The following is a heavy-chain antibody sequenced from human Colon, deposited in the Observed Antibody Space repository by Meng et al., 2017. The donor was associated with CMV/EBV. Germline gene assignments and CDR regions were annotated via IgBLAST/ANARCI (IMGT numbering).Heavy chain of an antibody. CDR2: IYSGGGT. J-gene: IGHJ6*02. CDR1: GFTVSSNY. V-gene: IGHV3-66*02. D-gene: IGHD6-13*01. Sequence: GESLEISCAASGFTVSSNYMSWVRQAPGKGLEWVSVIYSGGGTYYADSVKGRFTISRDNSKNTLYLQMNSLRAEDTAVYYCARGGQQLAHGMDVWGQGTTVTVSS. CDR3: ARGGQQLAHGMDV.